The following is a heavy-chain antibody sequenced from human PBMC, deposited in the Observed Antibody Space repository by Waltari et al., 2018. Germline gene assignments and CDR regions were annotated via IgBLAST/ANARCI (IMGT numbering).Heavy chain of an antibody. CDR2: IYHSGST. CDR3: ASANDFWSGTQPFGY. J-gene: IGHJ4*02. D-gene: IGHD3-3*01. V-gene: IGHV4-31*03. CDR1: GGSISSGGYY. Sequence: QVQLQESGPGLVKPSQTLSLTCTVSGGSISSGGYYWSWIRQHPGKGLEWIGYIYHSGSTYYNPSRKSRVTISVDRSKNQFSLKLSSVTAADTAVYYCASANDFWSGTQPFGYWGQGTLVTVSS.